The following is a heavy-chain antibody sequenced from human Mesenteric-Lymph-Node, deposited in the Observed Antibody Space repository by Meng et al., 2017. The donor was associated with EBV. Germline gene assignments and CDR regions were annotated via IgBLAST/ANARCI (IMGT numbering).Heavy chain of an antibody. J-gene: IGHJ4*02. Sequence: QLQLQESVPGLVKPSETPSLTCTVSGGSISNTDYYWGWIRQPPGKGLEWIGGVYYRGTTYYNPSLKSRVTISVDTSKNLFSLKLNSVTAADTALYYCTGPIKAYSSSWYYLDYWGQGTLVTVSS. CDR1: GGSISNTDYY. V-gene: IGHV4-39*01. CDR3: TGPIKAYSSSWYYLDY. D-gene: IGHD6-13*01. CDR2: VYYRGTT.